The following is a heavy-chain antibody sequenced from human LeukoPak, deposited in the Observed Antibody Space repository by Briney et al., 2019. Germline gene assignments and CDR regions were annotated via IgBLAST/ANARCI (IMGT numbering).Heavy chain of an antibody. Sequence: ASARVSCKASGYMFTDYFMHWVRQAPGQGPEWMGWFNPKSGDKKYAQQFQGRVTMTRDTSINTAYMEMSGLTSDDTAVYYCARAQLLTAPAGTFADNWGQGTLVTVSS. CDR1: GYMFTDYF. V-gene: IGHV1-2*02. D-gene: IGHD6-13*01. CDR3: ARAQLLTAPAGTFADN. CDR2: FNPKSGDK. J-gene: IGHJ4*02.